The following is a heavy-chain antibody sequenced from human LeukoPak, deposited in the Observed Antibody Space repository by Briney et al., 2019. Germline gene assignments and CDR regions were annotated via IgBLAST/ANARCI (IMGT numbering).Heavy chain of an antibody. V-gene: IGHV4-38-2*02. J-gene: IGHJ5*02. D-gene: IGHD7-27*01. CDR3: AKDAVSPGEDYFDP. CDR2: IYHSGST. Sequence: TSETLSLTCTVSGYSISSGYYWGWIRQPPGRGLEWIGSIYHSGSTYYNPSLKSRVTISVDTSKNQFSLKLSSVTAADTAIYYCAKDAVSPGEDYFDPWGQGTLVTVSS. CDR1: GYSISSGYY.